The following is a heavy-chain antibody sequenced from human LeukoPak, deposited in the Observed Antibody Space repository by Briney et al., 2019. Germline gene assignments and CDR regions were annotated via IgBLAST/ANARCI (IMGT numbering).Heavy chain of an antibody. CDR2: MYISGST. J-gene: IGHJ3*01. CDR3: ARDHYGDAFDF. V-gene: IGHV4-4*07. CDR1: GDSISRYY. Sequence: SETLSLTCSVAGDSISRYYWSWVRQPAGKGLEWIGRMYISGSTNYSPSLKSRVTVSIDTSKNQFSLKLTSVTAADMAVYYCARDHYGDAFDFWGQGTMVTVPS. D-gene: IGHD4-17*01.